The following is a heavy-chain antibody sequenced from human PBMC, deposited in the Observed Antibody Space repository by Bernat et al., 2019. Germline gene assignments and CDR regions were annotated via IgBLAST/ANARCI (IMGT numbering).Heavy chain of an antibody. CDR3: ARANTYGLSWRPKAVSQFDY. Sequence: QVQLQESGPGLVKPSATLSLTCTVSGGSVSSTSYYWSWIRQPPGRGLEWIGYIYYSGSTNYNSSLKSRVTMSVDTSKNQFSLRLSSVTAADTAVYYCARANTYGLSWRPKAVSQFDYWGQGTLVTVSS. CDR1: GGSVSSTSYY. J-gene: IGHJ4*02. D-gene: IGHD5-18*01. CDR2: IYYSGST. V-gene: IGHV4-61*01.